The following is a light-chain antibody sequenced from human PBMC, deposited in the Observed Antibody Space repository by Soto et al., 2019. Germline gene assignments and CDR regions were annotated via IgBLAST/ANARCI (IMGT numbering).Light chain of an antibody. V-gene: IGLV2-14*01. CDR1: SSDVGGYNY. CDR2: EVS. Sequence: QSALTQPASVSGSPGQSSTISCTGTSSDVGGYNYVSWYQQHPGKAPKLMIYEVSNRPSGVSNRFSGSKSGNTASLTISGLQAEDEADYYCSSYTSSSTHWVFGGGTKRTVL. CDR3: SSYTSSSTHWV. J-gene: IGLJ3*02.